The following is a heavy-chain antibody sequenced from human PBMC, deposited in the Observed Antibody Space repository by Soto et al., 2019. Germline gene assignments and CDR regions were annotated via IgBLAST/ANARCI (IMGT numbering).Heavy chain of an antibody. CDR1: GFTFSSYA. J-gene: IGHJ3*02. V-gene: IGHV3-23*01. CDR3: PKDLRAFFDAFDI. CDR2: ISGSGGSR. Sequence: EVQVLESGGGLVQPGGSLRLSCAASGFTFSSYAMGWVRQAPGKGLEWVSAISGSGGSRYYGDSVKGRFTISRDNSKNTVSLQMNNLRAKVTAVYYCPKDLRAFFDAFDIWGQGTMVTVSS.